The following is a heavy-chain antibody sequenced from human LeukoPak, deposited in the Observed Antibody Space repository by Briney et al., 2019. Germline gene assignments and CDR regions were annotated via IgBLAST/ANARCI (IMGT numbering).Heavy chain of an antibody. D-gene: IGHD4-17*01. CDR2: IYSSGST. Sequence: PAETPSLTCTVSGGPITNYYWSWIRQPAGKGLEWIGRIYSSGSTNFNPPLKSRVTISLDKSKNQFSLKLSSVTAADTAVYYCANELRDYPGQEYWGQGTLVTVSA. V-gene: IGHV4-4*07. J-gene: IGHJ4*02. CDR1: GGPITNYY. CDR3: ANELRDYPGQEY.